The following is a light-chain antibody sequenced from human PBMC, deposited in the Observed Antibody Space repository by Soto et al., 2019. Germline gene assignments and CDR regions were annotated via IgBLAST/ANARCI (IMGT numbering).Light chain of an antibody. CDR1: QSINRF. J-gene: IGKJ1*01. V-gene: IGKV1-39*01. CDR3: QQSQITPWT. CDR2: GAS. Sequence: DIQMTQSPSSLSASVGDRVTITFRASQSINRFLNWYQQKPGKGPNLLIYGASTLQSGVPLRFSGSGSGTDFTLTISSLQPEDFATYYCQQSQITPWTFGQGTKV.